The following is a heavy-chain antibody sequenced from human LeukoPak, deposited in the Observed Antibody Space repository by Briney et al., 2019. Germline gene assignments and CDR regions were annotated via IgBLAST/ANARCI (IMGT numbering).Heavy chain of an antibody. J-gene: IGHJ4*02. V-gene: IGHV4-59*01. CDR2: IYYSGST. D-gene: IGHD3-22*01. CDR3: ARGRTVLSDSQLDRGFDY. Sequence: SETLSLTCTVSGGSISSYYWSWIRQPPGKGLEWIGYIYYSGSTNYNPSLKSRVTISVDTSKNQFSLKLSSVTAADTAVYYCARGRTVLSDSQLDRGFDYGGQGTLVTVSS. CDR1: GGSISSYY.